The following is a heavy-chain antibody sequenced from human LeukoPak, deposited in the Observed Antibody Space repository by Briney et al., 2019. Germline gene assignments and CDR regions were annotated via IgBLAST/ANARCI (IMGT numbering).Heavy chain of an antibody. CDR2: IWHDGSNK. V-gene: IGHV3-33*01. CDR1: GFTFSTYG. D-gene: IGHD3-16*01. J-gene: IGHJ4*02. Sequence: GRSLRLSCAASGFTFSTYGMHWVRQAPGKGLEWVAVIWHDGSNKYYGESVKGRFTISRADSANTLYLHMNSLTAEDTAVYYCARDLGGRSTGYYFDYWGQGTLVTVSS. CDR3: ARDLGGRSTGYYFDY.